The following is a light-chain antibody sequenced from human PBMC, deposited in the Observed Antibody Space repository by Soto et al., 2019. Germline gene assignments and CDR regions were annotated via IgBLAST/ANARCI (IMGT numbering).Light chain of an antibody. V-gene: IGKV3D-15*01. Sequence: VMYHSASAVSVTTGERATLSCRASQSVSSNLAWYQQKPGQAPRLLIYGASTRATGIPDRFSGSGSGTDFSLIIGRLEPEDFAVYICQQSGASPWTFGEGTKVDIK. CDR1: QSVSSN. J-gene: IGKJ1*01. CDR3: QQSGASPWT. CDR2: GAS.